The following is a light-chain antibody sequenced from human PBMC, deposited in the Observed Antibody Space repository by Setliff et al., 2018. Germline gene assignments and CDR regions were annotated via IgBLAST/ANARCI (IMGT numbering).Light chain of an antibody. V-gene: IGLV2-14*03. J-gene: IGLJ3*02. CDR2: DVS. CDR3: SSYTSTSTLDWV. CDR1: SSDIGGYNY. Sequence: QSALAQPASVSGSPGQSITISCTGTSSDIGGYNYVSWYQQHAGKAPKVMIYDVSNRPSGVSDRFSGSKSGNTASLTISGPQTGDEADYYCSSYTSTSTLDWVFGGGTKVTVL.